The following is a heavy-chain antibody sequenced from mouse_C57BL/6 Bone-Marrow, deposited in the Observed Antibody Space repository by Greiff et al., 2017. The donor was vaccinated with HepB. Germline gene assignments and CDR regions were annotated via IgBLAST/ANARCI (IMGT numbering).Heavy chain of an antibody. J-gene: IGHJ2*01. Sequence: VQLKESGAELARPGASVKLSCKASGYTFTSYGISWVKQRTGQGLEWIGEIYPRSGNTYYNEKFKGKATLTADKSSSTAYMELRSLTSEDSAVYFCARYYGSRSTGYYFDYWGQGTTLTVSS. CDR3: ARYYGSRSTGYYFDY. D-gene: IGHD1-1*01. CDR2: IYPRSGNT. V-gene: IGHV1-81*01. CDR1: GYTFTSYG.